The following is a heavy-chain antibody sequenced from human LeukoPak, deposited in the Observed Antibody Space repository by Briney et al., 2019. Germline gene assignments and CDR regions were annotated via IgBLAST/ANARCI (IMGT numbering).Heavy chain of an antibody. V-gene: IGHV4-34*01. CDR2: INHSGST. Sequence: SETLSLTCTVSGGSISGYYWSWIRQPPGKGLEWIGEINHSGSTNYNPSLKSRVTISVDTSKNQFSLKLSSVTAADTAVYYCANLGYCSSTSCYTSDYWGQGTLVTVSS. CDR1: GGSISGYY. CDR3: ANLGYCSSTSCYTSDY. J-gene: IGHJ4*02. D-gene: IGHD2-2*01.